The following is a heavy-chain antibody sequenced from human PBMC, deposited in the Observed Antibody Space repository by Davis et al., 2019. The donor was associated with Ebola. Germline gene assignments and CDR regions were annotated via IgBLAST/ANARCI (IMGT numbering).Heavy chain of an antibody. CDR1: GGSISSSSYY. CDR3: ARGASRITIFGVARKNYGMDV. V-gene: IGHV4-39*01. D-gene: IGHD3-3*01. Sequence: MPSETLSLTCTVSGGSISSSSYYWGWIRQPPGKGLEWIGSIYYSGSTYYNPSLKSRVTISVDTSKNQFSLKLSSVTAADTAVYYCARGASRITIFGVARKNYGMDVWGQGTTVTVSS. CDR2: IYYSGST. J-gene: IGHJ6*02.